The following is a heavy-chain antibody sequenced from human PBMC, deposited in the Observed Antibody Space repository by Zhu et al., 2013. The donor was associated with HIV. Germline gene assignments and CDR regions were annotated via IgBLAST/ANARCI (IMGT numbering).Heavy chain of an antibody. Sequence: QVQLVQSGAEVKKPGASVKVSCKASGYTFTSYGISWVRQAPGQGLEWMGWISAYNGNTNYAQKLQGRVTMTTDTSTSTAYMELRSLRSDDTAVYYCARDPNWDFHEGLEDNWFDPWGQGTLVTVSS. D-gene: IGHD3-3*01. CDR3: ARDPNWDFHEGLEDNWFDP. CDR2: ISAYNGNT. V-gene: IGHV1-18*01. J-gene: IGHJ5*02. CDR1: GYTFTSYG.